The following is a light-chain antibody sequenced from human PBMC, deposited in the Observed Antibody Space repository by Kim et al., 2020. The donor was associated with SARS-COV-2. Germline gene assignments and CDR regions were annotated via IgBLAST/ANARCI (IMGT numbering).Light chain of an antibody. V-gene: IGKV3-20*01. CDR2: GAT. CDR3: QQYKT. J-gene: IGKJ1*01. CDR1: QSVGSAS. Sequence: LALSPGERATRCCRANQSVGSASVAWYKQNPGQAPRLLNSGATGRATGIRDRFSGSGSGANFTRTVSRLGPEDYAVYYCQQYKTFGQGTKVEIK.